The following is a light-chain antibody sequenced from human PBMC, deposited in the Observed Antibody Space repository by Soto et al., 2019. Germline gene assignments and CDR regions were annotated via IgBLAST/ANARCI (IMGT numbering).Light chain of an antibody. CDR2: DAS. Sequence: DIQITQSPSSLSASVGDRLTITCQASQNINNYLNWYQQKPGRAPXXRIYDASNLEAGVPSRLRGSGSGTDFTFTISRLQPEDTATYYCQQYENLPTFGQGTRLEIK. J-gene: IGKJ5*01. CDR3: QQYENLPT. V-gene: IGKV1-33*01. CDR1: QNINNY.